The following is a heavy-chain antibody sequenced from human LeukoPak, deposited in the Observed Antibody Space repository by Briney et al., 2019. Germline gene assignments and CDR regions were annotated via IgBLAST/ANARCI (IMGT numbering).Heavy chain of an antibody. CDR3: AREWNYGSSGYNFDY. Sequence: SETLSLTYTVSGGSISSSSYYWGWIRQPPGKGLEWIGSIYYSGSTYYNPSLKSRVTISVDTSKNQFSLKLSSVTAADTAVYYCAREWNYGSSGYNFDYWGQGTLVTVSS. CDR1: GGSISSSSYY. D-gene: IGHD3-22*01. V-gene: IGHV4-39*07. J-gene: IGHJ4*02. CDR2: IYYSGST.